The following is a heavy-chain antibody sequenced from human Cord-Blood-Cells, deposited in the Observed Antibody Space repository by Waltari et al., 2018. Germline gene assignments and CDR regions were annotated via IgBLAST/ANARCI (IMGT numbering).Heavy chain of an antibody. CDR2: INHSGST. Sequence: QVQLQQWGAGLLKPSETLSLTCAVYGGSVSGYYWSWIRQPPGKGLEWIGEINHSGSTNYNPSLKSRVTISVDTSKNQFSLKLSSVTAADTAVYYCARDIVGANDAFDIWGQGTMVTVSS. CDR3: ARDIVGANDAFDI. V-gene: IGHV4-34*01. D-gene: IGHD1-26*01. CDR1: GGSVSGYY. J-gene: IGHJ3*02.